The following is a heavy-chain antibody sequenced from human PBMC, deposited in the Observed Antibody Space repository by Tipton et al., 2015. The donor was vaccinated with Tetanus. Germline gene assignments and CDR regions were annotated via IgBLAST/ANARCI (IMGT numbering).Heavy chain of an antibody. Sequence: QLVQSGGGVVQPGRSLRLSCVASGFRFSYHGMHWVRQAPGKGLEWVAVIAFDGSNKYDAESVKGRLTISRDNSNNTLYVQMDSLRAEDTAVYYCARGPYHYGDYYFDYWGRGTLVTVSS. CDR2: IAFDGSNK. CDR3: ARGPYHYGDYYFDY. J-gene: IGHJ4*02. V-gene: IGHV3-30*19. CDR1: GFRFSYHG. D-gene: IGHD4-17*01.